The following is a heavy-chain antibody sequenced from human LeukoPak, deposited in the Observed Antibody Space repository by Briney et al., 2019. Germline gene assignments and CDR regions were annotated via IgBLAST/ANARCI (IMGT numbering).Heavy chain of an antibody. D-gene: IGHD5-18*01. J-gene: IGHJ6*03. CDR3: AASRYSHGYGYYYYYMDV. CDR2: INPSGGST. V-gene: IGHV1-46*01. CDR1: GYTFTSYY. Sequence: ASVKVSCKASGYTFTSYYMHWVRQAPGQGLEWMGIINPSGGSTSYAQKFQGRVTMTRDMSTSTAYMELSSLRSEDTAVYYCAASRYSHGYGYYYYYMDVWGKGTTVTISS.